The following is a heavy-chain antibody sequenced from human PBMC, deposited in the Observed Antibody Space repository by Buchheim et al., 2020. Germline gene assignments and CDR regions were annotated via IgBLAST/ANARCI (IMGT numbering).Heavy chain of an antibody. V-gene: IGHV3-7*01. D-gene: IGHD3-3*01. CDR1: GFTFSSYW. J-gene: IGHJ6*02. CDR2: IKQDGSEK. Sequence: EVQLVESGGGLVQPGGSLRLSCAASGFTFSSYWMSWVRQAPGKGLEWVANIKQDGSEKYYVDSVKGRFTISRDNAKNSLSLQMNSLRAEDTAVYYCAREFRFLEWLFSSGDYYGMDVWGQGTT. CDR3: AREFRFLEWLFSSGDYYGMDV.